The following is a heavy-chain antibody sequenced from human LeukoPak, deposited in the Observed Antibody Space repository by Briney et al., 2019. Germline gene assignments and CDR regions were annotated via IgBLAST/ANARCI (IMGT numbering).Heavy chain of an antibody. J-gene: IGHJ5*02. CDR3: ASTQGPWFDP. CDR1: GGTFSSYA. V-gene: IGHV1-69*13. CDR2: IIPIFGTA. Sequence: ASVKVSCKASGGTFSSYAISWVRQAPGQGLEWMGGIIPIFGTANYAQKFQGRVTITADESTSTAYMELRGLRSDDTAVYYCASTQGPWFDPWGQGTLVTVS.